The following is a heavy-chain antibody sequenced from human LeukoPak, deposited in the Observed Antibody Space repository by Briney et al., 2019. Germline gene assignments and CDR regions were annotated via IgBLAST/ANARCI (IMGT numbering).Heavy chain of an antibody. CDR1: GFTFISYS. D-gene: IGHD3-22*01. J-gene: IGHJ4*02. CDR2: ISSSSSTI. V-gene: IGHV3-48*01. Sequence: GGSLRLSCAASGFTFISYSMNWVRQAPGKGLEWVSYISSSSSTIYYADSVKGRFTISRDNAKNSLYLQMNSLRAEDTAVYYCARDQDYDSSGYLTYWGQGTLVTVSS. CDR3: ARDQDYDSSGYLTY.